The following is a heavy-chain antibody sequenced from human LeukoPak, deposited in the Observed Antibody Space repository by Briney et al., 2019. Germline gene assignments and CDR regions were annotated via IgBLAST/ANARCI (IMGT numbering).Heavy chain of an antibody. CDR3: SRGGVAGTVRY. D-gene: IGHD6-19*01. V-gene: IGHV3-49*03. Sequence: GGSLRDSCKGSGFTFGDHDVSWFRQPPGKGLEWVGFIRTKAYGETTGYAASVKGRFIISRDDSESIAYLQMNSLKTEDTAVYYCSRGGVAGTVRYWGQGTLVTVSS. CDR1: GFTFGDHD. J-gene: IGHJ4*02. CDR2: IRTKAYGETT.